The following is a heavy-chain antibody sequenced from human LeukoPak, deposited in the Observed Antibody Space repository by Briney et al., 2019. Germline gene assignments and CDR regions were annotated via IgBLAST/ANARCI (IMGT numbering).Heavy chain of an antibody. CDR2: ISGSGGST. J-gene: IGHJ4*02. V-gene: IGHV3-23*01. D-gene: IGHD6-19*01. CDR1: GFTFSSYA. Sequence: GGSLRLSCAASGFTFSSYAMSWVRQAPGKGLEWVLAISGSGGSTYYADSVKGRFTISRDNSKNTLYLQMNSLRAEDTAVYYCAKDKARWLVRAHSRGYWGQGTLVTVSS. CDR3: AKDKARWLVRAHSRGY.